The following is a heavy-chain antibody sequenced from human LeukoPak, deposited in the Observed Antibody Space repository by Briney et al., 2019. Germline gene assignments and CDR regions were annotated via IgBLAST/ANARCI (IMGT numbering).Heavy chain of an antibody. J-gene: IGHJ3*02. CDR1: GGSITSGSYY. D-gene: IGHD3-22*01. Sequence: PSQTLSLTCTVSGGSITSGSYYWSWIRQPAGKGLEWIGRIYTSGSTNYNPSLKSRATISVDTSKNQFSLKLSSVTAADTAVYFCARSDSSGYYAFGIWGQGTMVTASS. CDR3: ARSDSSGYYAFGI. CDR2: IYTSGST. V-gene: IGHV4-61*02.